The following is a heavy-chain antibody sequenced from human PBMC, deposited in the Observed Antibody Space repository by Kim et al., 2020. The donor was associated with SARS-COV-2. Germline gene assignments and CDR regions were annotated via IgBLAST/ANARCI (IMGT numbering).Heavy chain of an antibody. D-gene: IGHD4-17*01. CDR2: IKTKGGNYST. V-gene: IGHV3-73*01. Sequence: GGSLRLSCAASGFDFSSSDIHWVRQAPGKGLDWVGGIKTKGGNYSTAYSASRKVSFTIFSYNTMLFAHLHSLSVKTAATAYYYCTRRLPLRGVYCYYDG. CDR3: TRRLPLRGVYCYYDG. CDR1: GFDFSSSD. J-gene: IGHJ6*01.